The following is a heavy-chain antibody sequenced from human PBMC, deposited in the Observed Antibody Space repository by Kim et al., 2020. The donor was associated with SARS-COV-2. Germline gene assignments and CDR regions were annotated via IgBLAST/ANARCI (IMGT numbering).Heavy chain of an antibody. V-gene: IGHV4-34*01. Sequence: SETLSLTCAVYGGSFSGYYWSWIRQPPGKGLEWIGEINHSGSTNYNPSLKSRVTISVDTSKNQFSLKLSSVTAADTAVYYCARGRHIVVVTAIQADYWG. CDR1: GGSFSGYY. J-gene: IGHJ4*01. CDR2: INHSGST. CDR3: ARGRHIVVVTAIQADY. D-gene: IGHD2-21*02.